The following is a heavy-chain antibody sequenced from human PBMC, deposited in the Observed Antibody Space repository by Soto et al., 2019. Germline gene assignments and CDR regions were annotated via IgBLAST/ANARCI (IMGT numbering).Heavy chain of an antibody. V-gene: IGHV4-34*01. D-gene: IGHD3-10*01. CDR1: GGSFRGYY. J-gene: IGHJ6*04. CDR2: INHSGST. Sequence: PSETMSLTCAVYGGSFRGYYWSWIRQPPGKGLEWIGEINHSGSTNYNPSLKSRVTISVDTSKNQFSLKLSSVTAADTAVYYCAFHFRGVIGMHLDVWGKGTTVTVSS. CDR3: AFHFRGVIGMHLDV.